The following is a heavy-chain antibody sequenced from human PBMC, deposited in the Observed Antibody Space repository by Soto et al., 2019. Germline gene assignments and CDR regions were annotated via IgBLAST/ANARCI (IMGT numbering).Heavy chain of an antibody. Sequence: GGSLRLSCAASGFTFNSYAMHWVRQAPGKGLEWVAVISYDGSNKYYADSVKGRFTISRDNSKNTLYLQMNSLRAEDTAVYYCARAYYYDSSDYYTTYYYGMDVWGQGTTVTVSS. V-gene: IGHV3-30-3*01. J-gene: IGHJ6*02. D-gene: IGHD3-22*01. CDR3: ARAYYYDSSDYYTTYYYGMDV. CDR2: ISYDGSNK. CDR1: GFTFNSYA.